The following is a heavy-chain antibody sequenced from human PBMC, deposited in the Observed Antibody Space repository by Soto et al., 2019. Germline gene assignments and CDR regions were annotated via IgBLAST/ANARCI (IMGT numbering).Heavy chain of an antibody. Sequence: QVQLQESGPGLVKPSQTLSLTCTVSGGSISSGGYYWGWIRQHPGKGLEWIGSVYYSGSTYYNPSFKSRVTISVDTSKNQCSLRLSSVTAADTAVYYCARGVLHWGQGTLVTVSS. V-gene: IGHV4-31*03. CDR1: GGSISSGGYY. CDR3: ARGVLH. D-gene: IGHD3-16*01. J-gene: IGHJ4*02. CDR2: VYYSGST.